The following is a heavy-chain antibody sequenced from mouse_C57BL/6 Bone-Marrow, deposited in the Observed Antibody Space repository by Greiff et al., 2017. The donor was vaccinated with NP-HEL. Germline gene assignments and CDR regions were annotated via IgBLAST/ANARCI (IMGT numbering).Heavy chain of an antibody. Sequence: VKLVESGPELVKPGASVKISCKASGYAFSSSWMNWVKQRPGKGLEWIGRIYPGDGDTNYNGKFKGKGTLTADKSSSTAYMQLSSLTSEDSAVYFCARPYYYGALPYFDYWGQGTTLTVSS. CDR2: IYPGDGDT. J-gene: IGHJ2*01. D-gene: IGHD1-1*01. CDR3: ARPYYYGALPYFDY. V-gene: IGHV1-82*01. CDR1: GYAFSSSW.